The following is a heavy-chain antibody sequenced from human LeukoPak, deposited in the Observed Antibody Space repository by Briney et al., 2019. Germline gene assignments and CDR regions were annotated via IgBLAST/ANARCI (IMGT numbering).Heavy chain of an antibody. Sequence: PSETLSLTCTVSGDSMTMNSYSWGWVRQPPGKALEWIGCVSSSGRTTYNPSLESRVTISLDTSWSQFSLDLSSVTAADTALYYCVRHRGLTDPYYPFDPWGQGTLVTVSS. CDR3: VRHRGLTDPYYPFDP. V-gene: IGHV4-61*05. CDR1: GDSMTMNSYS. J-gene: IGHJ5*02. CDR2: VSSSGRT. D-gene: IGHD3-10*01.